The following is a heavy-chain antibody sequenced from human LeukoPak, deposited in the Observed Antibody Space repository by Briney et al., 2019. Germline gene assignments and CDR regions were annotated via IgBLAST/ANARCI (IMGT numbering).Heavy chain of an antibody. CDR3: GSFRCSGGSCYLAPIDY. V-gene: IGHV1-2*02. CDR1: GYTFTGYY. Sequence: ASVKVSCKASGYTFTGYYMHWVRQAPGQGLEWMGWINPNSGGTNYAQKFQGRVTMTRDTSISTAYMELSRLRSDDTAVYYCGSFRCSGGSCYLAPIDYWGQGTLVTVSS. J-gene: IGHJ4*02. D-gene: IGHD2-15*01. CDR2: INPNSGGT.